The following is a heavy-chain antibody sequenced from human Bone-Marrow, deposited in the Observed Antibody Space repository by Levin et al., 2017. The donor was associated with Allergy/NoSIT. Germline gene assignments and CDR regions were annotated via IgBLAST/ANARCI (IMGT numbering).Heavy chain of an antibody. CDR2: IGYSGSTT. CDR3: ARVQICLDY. CDR1: GFTFTSYE. Sequence: GGSLRLSCAASGFTFTSYEMNWVRQAPGKGLEWVSYIGYSGSTTYYADSVKGRFTISRDNAKNSLYLQMNSLRAEDTAIYYCARVQICLDYCGQGTLVTVSS. V-gene: IGHV3-48*03. J-gene: IGHJ4*02.